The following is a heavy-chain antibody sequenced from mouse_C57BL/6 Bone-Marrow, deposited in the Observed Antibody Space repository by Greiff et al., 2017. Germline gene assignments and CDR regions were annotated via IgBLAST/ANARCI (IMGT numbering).Heavy chain of an antibody. CDR3: TADWSYAMGY. D-gene: IGHD4-1*01. CDR2: IRLKSDNYAT. J-gene: IGHJ4*01. Sequence: EVKLVESGGGLVQPGGSMKLSCVASGFTFSNYWMNWVRQSPEKGLEWVAQIRLKSDNYATHYAESVKGRFTISRDDSKSSVYLQMTDLRAEDTGIYYCTADWSYAMGYWGQGTSVTVAS. CDR1: GFTFSNYW. V-gene: IGHV6-3*01.